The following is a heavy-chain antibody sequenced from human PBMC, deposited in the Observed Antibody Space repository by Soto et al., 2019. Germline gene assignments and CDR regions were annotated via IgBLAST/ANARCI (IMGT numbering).Heavy chain of an antibody. CDR3: ARGPCSGGSCYLGFDY. J-gene: IGHJ4*02. CDR2: IIPIFGTA. V-gene: IGHV1-69*13. D-gene: IGHD2-15*01. CDR1: GGTFSSYA. Sequence: SVKVSCKASGGTFSSYAISWVRQAPGQGLEWMGGIIPIFGTANYAQKFQGRVTITADESTSTAYMELSSLRSEDTAVYYCARGPCSGGSCYLGFDYWGQGTLVTVSS.